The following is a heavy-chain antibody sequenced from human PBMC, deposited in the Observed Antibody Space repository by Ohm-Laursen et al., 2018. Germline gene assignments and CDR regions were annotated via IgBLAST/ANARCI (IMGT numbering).Heavy chain of an antibody. V-gene: IGHV3-11*04. CDR2: ISSSGSFI. CDR1: GFTFNTHW. CDR3: ARISSYYDSSGYNAPVWYFQH. Sequence: SLRLSCTASGFTFNTHWMSWIRQAPGKGLEWISFISSSGSFIYYADSVKGRFTVSRDNAKNSLFLQMNSLRAEDTAVYYCARISSYYDSSGYNAPVWYFQHWGQGTLATVSS. D-gene: IGHD3-22*01. J-gene: IGHJ1*01.